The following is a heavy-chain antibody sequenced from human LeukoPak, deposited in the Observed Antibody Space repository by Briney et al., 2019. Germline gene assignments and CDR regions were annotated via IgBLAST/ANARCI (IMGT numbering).Heavy chain of an antibody. V-gene: IGHV3-23*01. CDR2: IGFGGVDT. Sequence: GGSLRLSCGPSGFIFGKYAMSWVRQAPGKGLEWVSGIGFGGVDTIYADSLKGRFTISRDNSKNTLSLRMGSLRADDTAIYFCVRYLRDSGTSRVALDHWGQGTLVIVSS. CDR1: GFIFGKYA. J-gene: IGHJ4*02. CDR3: VRYLRDSGTSRVALDH. D-gene: IGHD2-2*01.